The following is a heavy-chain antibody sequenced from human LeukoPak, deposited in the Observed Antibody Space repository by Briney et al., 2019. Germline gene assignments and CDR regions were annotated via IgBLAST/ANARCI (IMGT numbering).Heavy chain of an antibody. CDR1: GGSFSEYY. CDR3: VGDHYLAPKY. D-gene: IGHD1-14*01. J-gene: IGHJ4*01. Sequence: SETLSLTCAVYGGSFSEYYWSWVRQPPGKGLEWIGEISPSGLTNHNPSLKSRVTISTDTSKNQFSLKLSSVTAADTAVYYCVGDHYLAPKYWGHGLLVTVSS. CDR2: ISPSGLT. V-gene: IGHV4-34*01.